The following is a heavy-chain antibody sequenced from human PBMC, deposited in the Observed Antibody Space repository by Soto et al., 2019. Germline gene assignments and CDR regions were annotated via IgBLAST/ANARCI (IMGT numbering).Heavy chain of an antibody. D-gene: IGHD5-18*01. J-gene: IGHJ4*02. V-gene: IGHV3-21*01. CDR2: ISSSSSYI. CDR3: ARLTRGYSYGPDY. CDR1: GFTFSSYS. Sequence: EVQLVESGGGLVKPGGSPRLSCAASGFTFSSYSMNWVRQAPGKGLEWVSSISSSSSYIYYADSVKGRFTISRDNAKNSLYLQMNSLRAEDTAVYYCARLTRGYSYGPDYWGQGTLVTVSS.